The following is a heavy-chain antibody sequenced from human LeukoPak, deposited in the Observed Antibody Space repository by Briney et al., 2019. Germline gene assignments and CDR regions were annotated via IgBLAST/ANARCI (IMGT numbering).Heavy chain of an antibody. V-gene: IGHV5-51*01. Sequence: GESLKISCKGSGYSFTSYWIGWVRQMPGKGLEWMGIIYPGDSDTRYSPSFQGQVTISADKSISTAYLQWSSLKASDTAMYYCARSTYYDTLTGYYTPPEYFQHWGQGTLVTVSS. D-gene: IGHD3-9*01. CDR1: GYSFTSYW. J-gene: IGHJ1*01. CDR2: IYPGDSDT. CDR3: ARSTYYDTLTGYYTPPEYFQH.